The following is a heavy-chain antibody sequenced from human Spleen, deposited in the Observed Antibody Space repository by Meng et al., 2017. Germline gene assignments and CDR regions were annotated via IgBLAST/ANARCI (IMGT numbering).Heavy chain of an antibody. J-gene: IGHJ5*02. CDR1: DLTFSHAW. Sequence: GESLKISCAASDLTFSHAWMSWVRQAPGKGLEWVGRLKSVIEGGTAAYAAPVKDRFRISRDDSKSILYLEMDSLKTEDTAVYYCTTDLPFTEGGVITTWGQGTLVTVSS. CDR3: TTDLPFTEGGVITT. V-gene: IGHV3-15*01. D-gene: IGHD3-16*02. CDR2: LKSVIEGGTA.